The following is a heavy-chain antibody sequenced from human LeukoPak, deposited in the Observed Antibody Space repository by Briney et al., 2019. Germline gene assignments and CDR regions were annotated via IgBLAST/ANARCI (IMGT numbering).Heavy chain of an antibody. CDR2: INPSGGST. CDR1: GYTFTSYY. D-gene: IGHD3-22*01. CDR3: ARDATGVEYYYDSSGYDDY. V-gene: IGHV1-46*01. J-gene: IGHJ4*02. Sequence: GASVRVSCKASGYTFTSYYMHWVRQAPGQGLEWMGIINPSGGSTSYAQKFQGRVTMTRDTSTSTVYMELSSLRSDDTAVYYCARDATGVEYYYDSSGYDDYWGQGTLVTVSS.